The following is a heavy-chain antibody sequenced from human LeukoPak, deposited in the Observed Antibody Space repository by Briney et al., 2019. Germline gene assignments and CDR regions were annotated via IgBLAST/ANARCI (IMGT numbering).Heavy chain of an antibody. CDR1: GGSFSGYY. V-gene: IGHV4-34*01. Sequence: SETLSLTCAAYGGSFSGYYWSWIRQPPGKGLEWIGEINHSGSTNYNPSLKSRVTISVDTSKNQFSLKLSSVTAADTAVYYCARAYGDLLDYWGQGTLVTVSS. J-gene: IGHJ4*02. D-gene: IGHD4-17*01. CDR2: INHSGST. CDR3: ARAYGDLLDY.